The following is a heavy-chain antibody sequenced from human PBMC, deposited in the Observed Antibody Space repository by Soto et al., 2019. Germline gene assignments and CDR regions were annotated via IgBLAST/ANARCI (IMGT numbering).Heavy chain of an antibody. CDR3: ARGLAYSDY. CDR1: GYTFTSYY. J-gene: IGHJ4*02. CDR2: INPSGGST. Sequence: QVQLVQSGAEVKKPGASVKVSCKASGYTFTSYYMHWVRQAPGQGLEWMAIINPSGGSTNYAQKFXARXTXSRDTSTSTVYMELSSLRSEDTAVYYCARGLAYSDYWGQGTLVTVSS. D-gene: IGHD2-21*01. V-gene: IGHV1-46*01.